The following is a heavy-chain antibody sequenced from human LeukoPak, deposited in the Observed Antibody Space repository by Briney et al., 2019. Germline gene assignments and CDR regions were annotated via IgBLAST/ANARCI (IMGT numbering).Heavy chain of an antibody. Sequence: GASVKVSCKASGYTFTSYDINWVRQATGQGLEWMGWMNPNSGNTGYAQKFQGRVTMTRNTSISTAYMELSSLRSEDTAVYYCARSLLWFGEHYETYYYYYYGMDVWGQGTTVTVSS. CDR2: MNPNSGNT. V-gene: IGHV1-8*01. J-gene: IGHJ6*02. CDR3: ARSLLWFGEHYETYYYYYYGMDV. CDR1: GYTFTSYD. D-gene: IGHD3-10*01.